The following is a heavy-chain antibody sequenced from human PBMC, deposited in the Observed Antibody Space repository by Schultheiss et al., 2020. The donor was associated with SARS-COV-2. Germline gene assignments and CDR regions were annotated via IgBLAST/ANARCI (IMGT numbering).Heavy chain of an antibody. CDR3: ARGGIVATRPLFDY. CDR2: INHSGST. D-gene: IGHD5-12*01. V-gene: IGHV4-34*01. Sequence: SETLSLTCTVYGGSFSGYYWSWIRQPPGKGLEWIGEINHSGSTNYNPSLKSRVTMSVDTSKNQFSLKLSSVTAADTAVYYCARGGIVATRPLFDYWGQGTLVTVSS. CDR1: GGSFSGYY. J-gene: IGHJ4*02.